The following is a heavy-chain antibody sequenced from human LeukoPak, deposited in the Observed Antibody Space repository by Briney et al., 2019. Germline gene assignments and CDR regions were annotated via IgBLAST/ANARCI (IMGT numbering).Heavy chain of an antibody. CDR3: AKDDRWEPADYYYYYMDV. V-gene: IGHV3-30*04. CDR1: GFTFSSYA. J-gene: IGHJ6*03. D-gene: IGHD1-26*01. CDR2: ISYDGSNK. Sequence: PGRSLRLSCAASGFTFSSYAMHWVRQAPGKGLEWVAVISYDGSNKYYADSVKGRFTISRDNSKNTLYLQMNSLRTEDTAVYYCAKDDRWEPADYYYYYMDVWGKGATVTVSS.